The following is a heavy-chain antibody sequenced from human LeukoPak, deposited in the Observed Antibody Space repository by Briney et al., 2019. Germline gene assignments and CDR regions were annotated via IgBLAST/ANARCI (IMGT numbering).Heavy chain of an antibody. CDR1: GGSISSYY. CDR3: ARDTMIVVVPAAIGGDYYYYGMDV. CDR2: IYTSGST. J-gene: IGHJ6*02. V-gene: IGHV4-4*07. Sequence: NPSETLSLTCTVSGGSISSYYWSWIRQPAGKGLEWIGRIYTSGSTNYNPSLKSRVTMSVDTSKNQFSLKLSSVTAADTAVYYCARDTMIVVVPAAIGGDYYYYGMDVWGQGTTVTVSS. D-gene: IGHD2-2*02.